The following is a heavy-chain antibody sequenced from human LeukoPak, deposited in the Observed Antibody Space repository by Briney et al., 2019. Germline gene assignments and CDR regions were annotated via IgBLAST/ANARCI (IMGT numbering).Heavy chain of an antibody. CDR3: AGAPYSLSNWFDP. J-gene: IGHJ5*02. CDR2: IWSDGSNR. D-gene: IGHD6-13*01. V-gene: IGHV3-33*01. CDR1: GFTFSSYG. Sequence: GGSLRLSCAASGFTFSSYGMHWVRQAPGKGLEWVAAIWSDGSNRYYADSVKGRFTISRDNSKNTLYLQMNSLRAEDTAVYYCAGAPYSLSNWFDPWGQGTLVTVSS.